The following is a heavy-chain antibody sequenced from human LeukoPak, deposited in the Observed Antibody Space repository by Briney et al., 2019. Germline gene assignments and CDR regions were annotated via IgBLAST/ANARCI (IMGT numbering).Heavy chain of an antibody. D-gene: IGHD5-18*01. CDR2: IRYDGSNK. J-gene: IGHJ4*02. CDR3: AKDPGYSYGEDNYFDY. Sequence: GGSLRLSCAASGFTFSSYGMHWVRQAPGKGLEWVAFIRYDGSNKYYAGSVKGRFTISRDNSKNTLYLQMNSLRAEDTAVYYCAKDPGYSYGEDNYFDYWGQGTLVTVSS. CDR1: GFTFSSYG. V-gene: IGHV3-30*02.